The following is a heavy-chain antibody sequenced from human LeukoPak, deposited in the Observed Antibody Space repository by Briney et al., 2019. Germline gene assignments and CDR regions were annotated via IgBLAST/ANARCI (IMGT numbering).Heavy chain of an antibody. V-gene: IGHV1-18*01. Sequence: ASVKVSCKASGYSFSSCSISWVRQAPGQGLELMGWISGYNGKTKYAEKFQDRVTLTTDTSTSTAYMEMRSLRHDDTAIYYCARGLQWNYDLGWVAPWGPGTLVAVSS. J-gene: IGHJ5*02. CDR2: ISGYNGKT. CDR3: ARGLQWNYDLGWVAP. CDR1: GYSFSSCS. D-gene: IGHD1-7*01.